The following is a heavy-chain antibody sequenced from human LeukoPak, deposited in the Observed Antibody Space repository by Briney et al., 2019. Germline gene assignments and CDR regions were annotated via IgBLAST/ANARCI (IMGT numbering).Heavy chain of an antibody. D-gene: IGHD2-2*01. CDR3: AKVGGGSSTSCYSPAAY. V-gene: IGHV3-23*01. CDR1: GFTFSSYA. J-gene: IGHJ4*02. Sequence: PGGSLRLSCAASGFTFSSYAMSWVRQAPGKGLEWVSAISGSADRTYYADSVKGRFTISRDNSKNTLYLQMNSLRAEDTAVYYCAKVGGGSSTSCYSPAAYWGQGTLVTVSS. CDR2: ISGSADRT.